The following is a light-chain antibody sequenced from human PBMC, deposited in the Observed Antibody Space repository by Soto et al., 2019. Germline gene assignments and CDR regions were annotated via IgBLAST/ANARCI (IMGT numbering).Light chain of an antibody. Sequence: EIGMTQSPAILSVSTGESATLSCRASQSVNSNYLAWYQQHPGQPPRLLIYGISTRATGIPARFSGSGSGTEFTLTISGLQSEDSAVYFCQQYNNWPFSFGQGTLLEIK. CDR3: QQYNNWPFS. J-gene: IGKJ5*01. CDR2: GIS. CDR1: QSVNSN. V-gene: IGKV3-15*01.